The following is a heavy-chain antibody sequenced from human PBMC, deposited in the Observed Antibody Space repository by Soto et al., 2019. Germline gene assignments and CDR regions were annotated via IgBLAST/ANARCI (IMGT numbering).Heavy chain of an antibody. D-gene: IGHD1-26*01. CDR2: IRGSGGST. Sequence: EVQLLESGGGLVQPGGSLRLSCAASGFTFSSYAISWVRQAPGKGLEWVSAIRGSGGSTYYADSVKGRFTISRDTTKNTLYLQMNSLRAEDTAVYYCAKGVEGATTDRRVGPYGMDVWGQGTTVTVSS. CDR3: AKGVEGATTDRRVGPYGMDV. V-gene: IGHV3-23*01. CDR1: GFTFSSYA. J-gene: IGHJ6*02.